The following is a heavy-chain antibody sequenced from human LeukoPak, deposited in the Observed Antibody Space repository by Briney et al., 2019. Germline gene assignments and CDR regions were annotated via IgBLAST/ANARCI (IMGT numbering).Heavy chain of an antibody. CDR3: AKDVDAGARGVVITSIGGLDY. J-gene: IGHJ4*02. Sequence: GRSLRLSCVASGFTFSDYGMHWVRQAPGKGLEWVAVMSNDGREKYYADSVRGRFTISRDTPKNTLSLRMNSLRVEDTAVYYCAKDVDAGARGVVITSIGGLDYWGQGALVTVSS. V-gene: IGHV3-30*18. D-gene: IGHD3-10*01. CDR2: MSNDGREK. CDR1: GFTFSDYG.